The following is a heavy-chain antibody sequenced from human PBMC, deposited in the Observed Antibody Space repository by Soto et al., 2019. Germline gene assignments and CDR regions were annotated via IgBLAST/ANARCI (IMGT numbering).Heavy chain of an antibody. CDR1: GFTFSSYA. J-gene: IGHJ4*02. V-gene: IGHV3-23*01. CDR3: AKDIGQQWRPDY. Sequence: EVQLLESGGGLVQRGGSLRLSCAASGFTFSSYAMSWVRQAPGKGLEWVSAISGSGGTTYYADSVKGRFTISRDNSKNTVYLQMNSLRAEDTAVYYCAKDIGQQWRPDYLGQGTLVSVSS. CDR2: ISGSGGTT. D-gene: IGHD6-19*01.